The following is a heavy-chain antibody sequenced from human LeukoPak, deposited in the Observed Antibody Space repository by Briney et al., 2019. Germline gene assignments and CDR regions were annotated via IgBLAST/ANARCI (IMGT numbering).Heavy chain of an antibody. V-gene: IGHV3-30*02. J-gene: IGHJ6*02. CDR2: IRYDGGNK. CDR1: GFTFNTYG. Sequence: GGSLRLSCAASGFTFNTYGMHWVRQAPGKGLEWMAFIRYDGGNKYYADSVKGRFTISRDNSKNTLYLQMNSLRAEDTAVYYCAKDKVRKTFVVVVAEGMDVWGQGTTVTVSS. CDR3: AKDKVRKTFVVVVAEGMDV. D-gene: IGHD2-15*01.